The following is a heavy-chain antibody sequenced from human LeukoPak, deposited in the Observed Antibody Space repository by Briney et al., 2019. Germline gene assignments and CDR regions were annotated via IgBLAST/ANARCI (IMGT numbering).Heavy chain of an antibody. CDR2: ISAYNDNT. V-gene: IGHV1-18*01. CDR1: GYTFIIYG. Sequence: ASVKVSFTASGYTFIIYGISWVRQAPGQGLEWMGWISAYNDNTNYAQNLQGRVTMTTETSTTTAYMELRSLRSDDTAVYYCARDLLAWGGSPSNIWGQGTMVTVSS. D-gene: IGHD3-3*01. CDR3: ARDLLAWGGSPSNI. J-gene: IGHJ3*02.